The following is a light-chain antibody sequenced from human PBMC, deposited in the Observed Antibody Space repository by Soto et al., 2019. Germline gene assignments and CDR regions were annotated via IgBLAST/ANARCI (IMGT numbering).Light chain of an antibody. J-gene: IGKJ2*01. CDR2: AAS. V-gene: IGKV1-17*03. CDR3: LQHHSYPYT. Sequence: DIQMTQSPSAMSASVGDRVTITCRASQGIRTFLAWFQQRAGEGPKRLIYAASTLESGVPSRFSGSASGTEFTLPTGPLQPEDFATYYCLQHHSYPYTFGQGTELEI. CDR1: QGIRTF.